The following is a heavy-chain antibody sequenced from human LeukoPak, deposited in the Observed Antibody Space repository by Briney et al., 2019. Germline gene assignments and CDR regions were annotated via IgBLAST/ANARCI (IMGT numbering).Heavy chain of an antibody. J-gene: IGHJ3*02. D-gene: IGHD3-16*02. Sequence: GGSLRPSCAAAGYTVSDDSINWVRQVPGKGLEWVSSIISSVTYIYYADSVKGRFTTSTDNAKNSLFLQMNKLRAEDLAVYYCVSGNASAYVWGIYPLDAFDIWGEGTMVIASS. V-gene: IGHV3-21*01. CDR3: VSGNASAYVWGIYPLDAFDI. CDR2: IISSVTYI. CDR1: GYTVSDDS.